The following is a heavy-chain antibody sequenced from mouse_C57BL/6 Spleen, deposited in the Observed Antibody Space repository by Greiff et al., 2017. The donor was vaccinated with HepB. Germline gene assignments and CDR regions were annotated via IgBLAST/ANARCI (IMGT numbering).Heavy chain of an antibody. CDR2: IDPSDSYT. CDR3: ARSGMAKGYFDV. Sequence: QVQLKQPGAELVKPGASVKLSCKASGYTFTSYWMQWVKQRPGQGLEWIGEIDPSDSYTNYNQKFKGKATLTVDTSSSTAYMQLSSLTSEDSAVYYCARSGMAKGYFDVWGTGTTVTVSS. J-gene: IGHJ1*03. V-gene: IGHV1-50*01. D-gene: IGHD2-10*02. CDR1: GYTFTSYW.